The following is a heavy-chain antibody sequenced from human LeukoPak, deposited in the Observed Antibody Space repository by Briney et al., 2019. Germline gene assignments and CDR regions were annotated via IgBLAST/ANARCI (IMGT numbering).Heavy chain of an antibody. J-gene: IGHJ5*02. CDR2: IYYSGST. Sequence: SQTLSLTCTVSGGSISSGDYYWSWIRQPPGKGLEWIGYIYYSGSTYYNPSLKSRVTISVDTSKNQFSLKLSSVTAADTAVYYCARAPPRYCSSTSCHPSGWFDPWGQGTLVTVSS. CDR3: ARAPPRYCSSTSCHPSGWFDP. CDR1: GGSISSGDYY. D-gene: IGHD2-2*01. V-gene: IGHV4-30-4*01.